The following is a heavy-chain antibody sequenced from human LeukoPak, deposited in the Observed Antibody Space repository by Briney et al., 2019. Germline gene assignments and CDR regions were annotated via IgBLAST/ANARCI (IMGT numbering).Heavy chain of an antibody. V-gene: IGHV4-38-2*02. CDR2: IYHSGST. Sequence: ASETLSLTCTVSGYSISIGYYWGWIRQPPGKGLEWIGGIYHSGSTYYNPSLKSRVTISVDTSKNQFSLKLSSVTAADTAVYYCARDTAMYRAFDIWGQGTMVTVSS. J-gene: IGHJ3*02. CDR1: GYSISIGYY. CDR3: ARDTAMYRAFDI. D-gene: IGHD2-8*01.